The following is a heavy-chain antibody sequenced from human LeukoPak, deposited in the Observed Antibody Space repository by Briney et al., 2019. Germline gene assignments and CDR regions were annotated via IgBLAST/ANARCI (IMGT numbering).Heavy chain of an antibody. D-gene: IGHD5-12*01. V-gene: IGHV4-34*01. J-gene: IGHJ4*02. Sequence: PGGSLRLSCAASGFTFSNYGMHWVRQPPGKGLEWIGEINQSGSTNYNPSLKSRVTISVDTSKKQFSLKLSSVTAADTAVYYCARGPSGYSGRWVYWGQGTLVTVSS. CDR3: ARGPSGYSGRWVY. CDR2: INQSGST. CDR1: GFTFSNYG.